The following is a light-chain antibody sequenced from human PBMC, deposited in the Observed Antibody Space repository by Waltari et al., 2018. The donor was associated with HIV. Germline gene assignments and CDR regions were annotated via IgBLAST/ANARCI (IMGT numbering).Light chain of an antibody. Sequence: QIILTQSPSASASPGASVKLTCTLSSEHSNFAIAWLQQQPEKGPRYLMNLNRDGSHTKGDAVPDRDSGSSSGAELYLRISGLRSDDEADYYWQTLGMGSVVVGGGTRLTVL. J-gene: IGLJ3*02. CDR1: SEHSNFA. CDR2: LNRDGSH. V-gene: IGLV4-69*01. CDR3: QTLGMGSVV.